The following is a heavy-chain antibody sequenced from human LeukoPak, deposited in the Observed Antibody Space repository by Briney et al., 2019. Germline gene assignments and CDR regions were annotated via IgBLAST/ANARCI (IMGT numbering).Heavy chain of an antibody. V-gene: IGHV4-59*01. Sequence: GSLRLSCAASGFTFSSYEMNWIRQPPGKALEWIGYIYHSGDTKYNLSLKSRVSISVDTSKNQFSLKLNSVTAADTAVYYCARDGYGGVDHWGQGTLVTVSS. CDR2: IYHSGDT. CDR1: GFTFSSYE. J-gene: IGHJ4*02. D-gene: IGHD3-10*01. CDR3: ARDGYGGVDH.